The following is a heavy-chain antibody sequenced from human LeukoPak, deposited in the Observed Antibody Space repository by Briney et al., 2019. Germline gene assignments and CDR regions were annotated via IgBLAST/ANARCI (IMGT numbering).Heavy chain of an antibody. CDR2: ISSSSRYI. CDR1: GFTFSSYS. Sequence: PGGSLRLSCAASGFTFSSYSMNWVRQAPGKGLEWVSSISSSSRYIYYAHQVQSQFTISRDNAKNSLYLQMNSLRAEDTAVYYCARARDSSGLDYWGQATLVTVSS. V-gene: IGHV3-21*01. D-gene: IGHD3-22*01. CDR3: ARARDSSGLDY. J-gene: IGHJ4*02.